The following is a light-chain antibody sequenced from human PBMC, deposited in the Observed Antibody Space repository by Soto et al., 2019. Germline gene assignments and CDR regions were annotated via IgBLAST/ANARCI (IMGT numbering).Light chain of an antibody. CDR3: QQYGGSPPIT. CDR2: DAS. CDR1: QTIYSN. V-gene: IGKV3-20*01. J-gene: IGKJ5*01. Sequence: TQSPATLSVSPGERATLSCRASQTIYSNVAWYQQRPGQAPRLLIYDASSRATGIPDRFSGSGSGTDFTLTISRLEPEDFAVYYCQQYGGSPPITFGQRTRLEI.